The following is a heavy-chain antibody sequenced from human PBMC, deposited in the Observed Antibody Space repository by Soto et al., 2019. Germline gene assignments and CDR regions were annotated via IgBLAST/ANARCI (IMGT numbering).Heavy chain of an antibody. Sequence: ASVKVSCKASGYTFTSYAMHWVRQAPGQRLEWMGWINAGNGNTKYSQKFQGRVTITRDTSASTAYMELSSLRSEDTAVYYCARVGYSYGYPNYYYYGMDVWGQGTTVTVS. CDR2: INAGNGNT. V-gene: IGHV1-3*01. J-gene: IGHJ6*02. D-gene: IGHD5-18*01. CDR3: ARVGYSYGYPNYYYYGMDV. CDR1: GYTFTSYA.